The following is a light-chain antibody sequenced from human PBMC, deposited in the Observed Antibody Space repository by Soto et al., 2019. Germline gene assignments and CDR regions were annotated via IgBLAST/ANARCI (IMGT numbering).Light chain of an antibody. CDR1: SSDVGGYNY. Sequence: QSALTQPRSVSGSPGQSVTISCTGTSSDVGGYNYVSWYQQHPDKAPKLMIYDVSERPSGVPGRFSGSKSGNTASLTISGLQAEDEADYYCCSYAGSYTFFGTGTKVTVL. V-gene: IGLV2-11*01. J-gene: IGLJ1*01. CDR2: DVS. CDR3: CSYAGSYTF.